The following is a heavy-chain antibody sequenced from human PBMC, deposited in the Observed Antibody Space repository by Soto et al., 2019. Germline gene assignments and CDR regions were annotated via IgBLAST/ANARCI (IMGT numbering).Heavy chain of an antibody. CDR2: IWYDGSNK. D-gene: IGHD1-1*01. J-gene: IGHJ6*02. Sequence: GGSLRLSCAASGFTFSSYAMSWVRQAPGKGLEWVSAIWYDGSNKYYADSVKGRFTISRDNSKNTLYLQMNSLRAEDTAVYYCARDGAGQDDNYYYGMDVWGQGTTVTVSS. CDR1: GFTFSSYA. V-gene: IGHV3-33*08. CDR3: ARDGAGQDDNYYYGMDV.